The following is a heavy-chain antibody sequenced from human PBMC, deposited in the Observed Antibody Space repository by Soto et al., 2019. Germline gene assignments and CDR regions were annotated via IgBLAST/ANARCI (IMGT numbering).Heavy chain of an antibody. Sequence: GGSLRLSCAASGFTFSSYAMSWVRQAPGKGLEWVSAISGSGGSTYYADSVKGRFTISRDNSKNTLYLQMNSLRAEDTAVYYCAKDTAANPKYGMDGWGQGTTVTVSS. CDR3: AKDTAANPKYGMDG. J-gene: IGHJ6*01. V-gene: IGHV3-23*01. CDR1: GFTFSSYA. D-gene: IGHD6-13*01. CDR2: ISGSGGST.